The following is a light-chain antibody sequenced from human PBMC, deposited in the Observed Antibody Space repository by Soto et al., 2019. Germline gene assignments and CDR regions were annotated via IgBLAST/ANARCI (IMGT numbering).Light chain of an antibody. V-gene: IGLV2-14*03. J-gene: IGLJ1*01. CDR1: SSDVGAYDF. CDR3: SSYTSSSTRV. Sequence: QSALTQPASVSGSPGQSITISCTGTSSDVGAYDFVSWYQQYPDKAPKLMIYEVSNRPSGVSNRFSGSKSVNTATLTISGLQAEDEADYYCSSYTSSSTRVLGTGTKVTVL. CDR2: EVS.